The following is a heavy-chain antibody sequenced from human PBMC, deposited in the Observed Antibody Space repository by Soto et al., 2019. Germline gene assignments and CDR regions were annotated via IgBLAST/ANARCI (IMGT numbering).Heavy chain of an antibody. Sequence: QVQLVQSGTEVKKPGSSVKVSCKASGGTFSRYALHWVRQAPGPGLAWMGGITPIFGTPNYAQKFQGRVTITADGSTKTAYMELRRLRSEDTAVYYCAQTLGLAVSGPGRFELWGRGTLVTVTS. J-gene: IGHJ2*01. CDR1: GGTFSRYA. V-gene: IGHV1-69*12. CDR2: ITPIFGTP. D-gene: IGHD6-19*01. CDR3: AQTLGLAVSGPGRFEL.